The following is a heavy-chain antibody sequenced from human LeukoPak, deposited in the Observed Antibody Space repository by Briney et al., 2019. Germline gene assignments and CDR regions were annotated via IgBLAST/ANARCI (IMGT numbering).Heavy chain of an antibody. CDR2: ISGNGKYI. Sequence: GGSLRLSCEASGFNFSSYTMKWVRQTPGKGLEWVSTISGNGKYIYYADSMKGRFTISRDNAKSSLFLQMNSLRAEDTAVYYCARGWVQVGTCDYWGQGTLVTVSS. CDR3: ARGWVQVGTCDY. V-gene: IGHV3-21*01. CDR1: GFNFSSYT. D-gene: IGHD3-10*01. J-gene: IGHJ4*02.